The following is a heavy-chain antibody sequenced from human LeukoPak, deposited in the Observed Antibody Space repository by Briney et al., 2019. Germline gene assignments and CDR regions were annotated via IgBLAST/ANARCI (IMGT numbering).Heavy chain of an antibody. D-gene: IGHD1-26*01. CDR3: AGVGGDYFDY. J-gene: IGHJ4*02. CDR1: GFTFSSHW. Sequence: QPGGSLRLSCAASGFTFSSHWMHWVRQAPEKGLVWVSRINSDGSSTTYADSVKGRFTISRDNAKNTLYLQMNNLRAEDTAVYYCAGVGGDYFDYWGQGTLVTVSS. CDR2: INSDGSST. V-gene: IGHV3-74*01.